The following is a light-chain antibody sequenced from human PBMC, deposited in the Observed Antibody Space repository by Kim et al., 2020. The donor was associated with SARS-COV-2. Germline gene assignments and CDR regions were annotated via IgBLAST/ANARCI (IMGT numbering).Light chain of an antibody. Sequence: PGERATLSCRASESVANNFLAWYQQKPGQAPRLVIYGASRRATGIQDRFSGSGSGTDFTLTISRLEPEDFAVYYCHQYGSSLQTFGQGTKVDIK. CDR3: HQYGSSLQT. CDR2: GAS. J-gene: IGKJ1*01. CDR1: ESVANNF. V-gene: IGKV3-20*01.